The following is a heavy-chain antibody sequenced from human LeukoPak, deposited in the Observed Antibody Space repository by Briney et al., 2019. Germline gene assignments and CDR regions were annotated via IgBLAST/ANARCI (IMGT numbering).Heavy chain of an antibody. CDR3: ARTGGFEGLFDY. D-gene: IGHD3-10*01. CDR1: GGSTSSYY. J-gene: IGHJ4*02. Sequence: SETLSLTCTVSGGSTSSYYWSWIRQPPGKGLEWIGYIYYSGSTNYNPSLKSRVTISVDTSKNQFSLKLSSVTAADTAVYYCARTGGFEGLFDYWGQGTLVTVSS. V-gene: IGHV4-59*01. CDR2: IYYSGST.